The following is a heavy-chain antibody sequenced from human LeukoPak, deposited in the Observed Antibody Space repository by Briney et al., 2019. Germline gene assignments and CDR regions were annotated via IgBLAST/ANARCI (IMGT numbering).Heavy chain of an antibody. V-gene: IGHV4-30-2*01. CDR1: GGALSSGGYY. Sequence: SETLSLTCTVSGGALSSGGYYWTWIRQPPGKGLEWIGNIYHSGTPYYNPSLKSRVTLSVDRSKNQFSLKMTSVTAADTAVYYCARESLEWLSKYYFDYWGQGTLVTVSS. D-gene: IGHD3-3*01. CDR2: IYHSGTP. CDR3: ARESLEWLSKYYFDY. J-gene: IGHJ4*02.